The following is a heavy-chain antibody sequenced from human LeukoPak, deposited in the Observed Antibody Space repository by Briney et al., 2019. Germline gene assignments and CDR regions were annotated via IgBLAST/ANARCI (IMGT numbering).Heavy chain of an antibody. CDR2: INPSGGST. Sequence: ASVKVSCKASGYTFTSYYMHWVRQAPGQGLEWMGIINPSGGSTSYAQKFQSRVTMTRDTSTSTVYMELSSLRSEDTAVYYCARDDYGDYRLDYWGQGTLVTVSS. J-gene: IGHJ4*02. D-gene: IGHD4-17*01. V-gene: IGHV1-46*01. CDR3: ARDDYGDYRLDY. CDR1: GYTFTSYY.